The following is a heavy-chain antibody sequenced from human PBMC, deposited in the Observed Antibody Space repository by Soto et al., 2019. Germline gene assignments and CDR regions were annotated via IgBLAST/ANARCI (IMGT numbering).Heavy chain of an antibody. V-gene: IGHV3-53*01. Sequence: GGSLRLSCAASGFSVSTKYMSWVRQAPGKGLEWVSVIYSGGSTFYADSVRGRFTISRDNSKNTLYLQMNSLRAEDTAVYYCAKIRVVGATRDYWGQGTLVTVSS. CDR2: IYSGGST. J-gene: IGHJ4*02. D-gene: IGHD1-26*01. CDR3: AKIRVVGATRDY. CDR1: GFSVSTKY.